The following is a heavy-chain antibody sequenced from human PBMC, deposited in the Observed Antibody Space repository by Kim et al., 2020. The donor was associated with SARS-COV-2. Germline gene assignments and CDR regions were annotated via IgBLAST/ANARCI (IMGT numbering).Heavy chain of an antibody. D-gene: IGHD3-9*01. CDR3: ARDAGLRYFAGWFDP. V-gene: IGHV4-38-2*02. J-gene: IGHJ5*02. Sequence: SETLSLTCTVSGYSISSGYYWGWIRQPPGKGLEWIGTIYHSGSTYYNPSLKSRVTISVDTSKNQFSLKLSSVTAADTAVYYCARDAGLRYFAGWFDPWGQGTLVTVSS. CDR2: IYHSGST. CDR1: GYSISSGYY.